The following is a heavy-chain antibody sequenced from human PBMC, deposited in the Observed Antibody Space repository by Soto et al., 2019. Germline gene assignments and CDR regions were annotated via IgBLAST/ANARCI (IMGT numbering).Heavy chain of an antibody. V-gene: IGHV4-30-4*01. D-gene: IGHD5-18*01. J-gene: IGHJ4*02. CDR1: GDSINTADYF. CDR2: IYYSGST. Sequence: PSATLSLTCSVSGDSINTADYFWTWIRQTPGKGLEWIGSIYYSGSTYYNPSLKSRITISVDTSKNLFSLKVASVISTDTARYYGARGAYTYAHLGDWSQGTTVTV. CDR3: ARGAYTYAHLGD.